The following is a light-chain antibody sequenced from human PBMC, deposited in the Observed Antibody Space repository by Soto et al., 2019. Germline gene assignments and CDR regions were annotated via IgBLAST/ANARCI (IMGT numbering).Light chain of an antibody. CDR2: KDS. J-gene: IGLJ1*01. V-gene: IGLV3-25*02. Sequence: SYELTQPPSVSVSPGQTARITCSGDALPKQYAYWYQQKPGQAPVLVIYKDSDRPSGIPERFSGSSSGTTVTLTISGVQAEDEADYYCQSADSSGTHVFGTGTKDTVL. CDR1: ALPKQY. CDR3: QSADSSGTHV.